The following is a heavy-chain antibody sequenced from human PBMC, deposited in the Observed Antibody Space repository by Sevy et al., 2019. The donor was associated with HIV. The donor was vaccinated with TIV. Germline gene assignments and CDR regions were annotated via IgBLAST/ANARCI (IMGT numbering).Heavy chain of an antibody. V-gene: IGHV1-2*02. Sequence: ASVKVSCKASGYTFTGYYMHWVRQAPGQGLEWMGWINPNSGGTNYEQKFQGRVTMTRDTSISTDYMELSRLGSDDTAVYYCAGLITMMGWGEFDYWGQGTLVTVSS. CDR2: INPNSGGT. CDR1: GYTFTGYY. J-gene: IGHJ4*02. CDR3: AGLITMMGWGEFDY. D-gene: IGHD3-22*01.